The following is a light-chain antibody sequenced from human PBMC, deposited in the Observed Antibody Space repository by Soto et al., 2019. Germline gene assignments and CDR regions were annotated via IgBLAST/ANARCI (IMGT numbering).Light chain of an antibody. CDR2: SNN. CDR1: SSNIGSNT. CDR3: AAWDDSPNGVV. Sequence: QSVLTQPPSASGTPGQRVTISCSGSSSNIGSNTVNWYQQLPGTAPKLLIYSNNQRPSGVPARFSGSKSGTSASLAISGLQSEDEADYYCAAWDDSPNGVVFGGGTKLTVL. J-gene: IGLJ2*01. V-gene: IGLV1-44*01.